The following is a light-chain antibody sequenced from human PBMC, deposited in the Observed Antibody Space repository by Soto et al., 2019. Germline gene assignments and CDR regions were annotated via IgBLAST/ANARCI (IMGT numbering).Light chain of an antibody. V-gene: IGKV3-20*01. J-gene: IGKJ5*01. CDR1: QGVTSSY. Sequence: TQSPSSVSASVGDRVTITCRASQGVTSSYLAWYQQKPGQAPRLLIFGAFNRATGIPDRFSGSGSGTDFTLTISRLEPEDFAVYYCQQYDTSSVTFGQGTRLEIK. CDR2: GAF. CDR3: QQYDTSSVT.